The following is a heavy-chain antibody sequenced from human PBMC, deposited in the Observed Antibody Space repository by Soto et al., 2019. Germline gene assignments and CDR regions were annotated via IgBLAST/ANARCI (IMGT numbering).Heavy chain of an antibody. Sequence: SETLSLTCAVSGYSISSGYYWGWIRQPPGKGLEWIGSIYHSGSTYYNPSLKSRVTISVDTSKNQFSLKLSSVTAADTAVYYCAREGDDVLRFLEWLSDGGRYFDYWGQGTLVTVSS. CDR2: IYHSGST. J-gene: IGHJ4*02. CDR1: GYSISSGYY. D-gene: IGHD3-3*01. V-gene: IGHV4-38-2*02. CDR3: AREGDDVLRFLEWLSDGGRYFDY.